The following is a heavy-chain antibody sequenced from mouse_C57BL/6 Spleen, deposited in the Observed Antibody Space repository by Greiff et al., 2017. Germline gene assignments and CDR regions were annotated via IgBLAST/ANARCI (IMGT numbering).Heavy chain of an antibody. D-gene: IGHD2-1*01. Sequence: QVQLKQSGAELMKPGASVKLSCKATGYTFTGYWIEWVKQRPGHGLEWIGEILPGSGSTNYNEKFKGKATFTADTSSNTAYMQLSSLTTEDSAIYYCAREGGNYVGFSYAMDYWGQGTSVTVSS. CDR1: GYTFTGYW. CDR2: ILPGSGST. CDR3: AREGGNYVGFSYAMDY. V-gene: IGHV1-9*01. J-gene: IGHJ4*01.